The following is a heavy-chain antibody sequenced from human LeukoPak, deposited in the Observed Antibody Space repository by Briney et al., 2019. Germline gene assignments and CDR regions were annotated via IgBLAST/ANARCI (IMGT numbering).Heavy chain of an antibody. V-gene: IGHV1-46*01. CDR1: GYTFTSYY. Sequence: ASVKVSCKASGYTFTSYYMHWVRQAPGQGLEWMGIINPSGGSTSYAQKFQGRVTMTRDTSTSTVYMELSSLRSEDTVVYYCARELGIAVAGIYYGMDVWGQGTTVTVSS. J-gene: IGHJ6*02. D-gene: IGHD6-19*01. CDR3: ARELGIAVAGIYYGMDV. CDR2: INPSGGST.